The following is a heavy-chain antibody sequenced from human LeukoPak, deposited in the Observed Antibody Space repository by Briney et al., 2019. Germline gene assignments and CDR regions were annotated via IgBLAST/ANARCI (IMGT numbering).Heavy chain of an antibody. J-gene: IGHJ4*02. CDR3: ARDRASGTVTTPDY. CDR1: GFTFSSYS. Sequence: GGSLRLSCAASGFTFSSYSMNWVRQAPGKGLEWVSSISSSSSYIYYADSVKGRFTISRDNAKNSLYLQMNSLRAEDTAVYYCARDRASGTVTTPDYWGQGTLVTVSS. CDR2: ISSSSSYI. D-gene: IGHD4-17*01. V-gene: IGHV3-21*01.